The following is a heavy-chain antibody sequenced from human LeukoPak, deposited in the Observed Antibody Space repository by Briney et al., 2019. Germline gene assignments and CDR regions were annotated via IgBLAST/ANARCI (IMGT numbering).Heavy chain of an antibody. CDR2: INPSGGST. CDR3: ARALEMATSAFDY. Sequence: AASVTVSCKASGYTFTSYYMHWVRQAPGQGLEWMGIINPSGGSTSYAQKFQGRVTITRDTSTSTVYMELSSLRSEDTAVYYCARALEMATSAFDYWGQGTLVTVSS. D-gene: IGHD5-12*01. CDR1: GYTFTSYY. J-gene: IGHJ4*02. V-gene: IGHV1-46*01.